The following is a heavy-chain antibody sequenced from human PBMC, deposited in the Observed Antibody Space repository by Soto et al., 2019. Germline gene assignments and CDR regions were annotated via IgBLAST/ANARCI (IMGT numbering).Heavy chain of an antibody. CDR3: SARAAAGNFDY. J-gene: IGHJ4*02. CDR1: GFTFSDSV. D-gene: IGHD6-13*01. CDR2: ARNKADNYAT. Sequence: EVQLVESGGGLVQPGGSLKLSCAASGFTFSDSVIHWVRQASGKGLEWVGRARNKADNYATAYGASVTCRFTISRDDSKNTASLQMNSLKTEDTAVYYCSARAAAGNFDYWGQGALVTVSS. V-gene: IGHV3-73*01.